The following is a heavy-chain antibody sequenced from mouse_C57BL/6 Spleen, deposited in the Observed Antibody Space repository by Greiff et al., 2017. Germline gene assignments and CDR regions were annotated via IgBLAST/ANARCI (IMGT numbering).Heavy chain of an antibody. Sequence: QVQLQQSGAELARPGASVKMSCKASGYTFTSYTMNWVKQRPGQGLEWIGYINPSSGYTKYNQKFKDKATLTADKSSSTAYMQLSSLTSEDSAVYYCARSGPYYDYDGPYFDYWGQGTTLTVSS. V-gene: IGHV1-4*01. CDR2: INPSSGYT. CDR3: ARSGPYYDYDGPYFDY. D-gene: IGHD2-4*01. J-gene: IGHJ2*01. CDR1: GYTFTSYT.